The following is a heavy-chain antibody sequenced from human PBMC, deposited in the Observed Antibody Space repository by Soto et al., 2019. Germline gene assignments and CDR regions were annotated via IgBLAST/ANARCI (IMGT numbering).Heavy chain of an antibody. V-gene: IGHV1-18*01. CDR2: ISAYNGNT. CDR1: GYTFTSYG. Sequence: QVQLVQSGAEVKKPGASVKVSCKASGYTFTSYGISWVRQAPGQGLEWMGWISAYNGNTNYAQKLQGRVTMTTDTSTRTAYMELRSLRSDDTAVYYCARDRFWSGYYPEYYYYYYMDVWGKGTTVTVSS. CDR3: ARDRFWSGYYPEYYYYYYMDV. J-gene: IGHJ6*03. D-gene: IGHD3-3*01.